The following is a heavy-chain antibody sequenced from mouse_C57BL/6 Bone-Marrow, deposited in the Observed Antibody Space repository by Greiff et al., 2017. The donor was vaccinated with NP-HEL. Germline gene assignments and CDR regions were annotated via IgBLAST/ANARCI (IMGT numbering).Heavy chain of an antibody. CDR2: ISSGGDYF. D-gene: IGHD1-1*01. V-gene: IGHV5-9-1*02. Sequence: EVMLVESGEGLVKPGGSLKLSCAASGFTFSSYAMSWVRQTPEKRLEWVAYISSGGDYFYYADTVKGRFTISRDNARNTLYLQMSSQKSEDTAMYYCTRDGVVDHWYYDVWGTGTTVTVSS. CDR1: GFTFSSYA. CDR3: TRDGVVDHWYYDV. J-gene: IGHJ1*03.